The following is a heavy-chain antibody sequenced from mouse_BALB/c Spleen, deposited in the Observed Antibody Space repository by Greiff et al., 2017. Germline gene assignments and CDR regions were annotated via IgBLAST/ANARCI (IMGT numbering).Heavy chain of an antibody. V-gene: IGHV5-12-2*01. CDR1: GFTFSSYT. CDR3: ARHYYGSSLYWYFDV. D-gene: IGHD1-1*01. CDR2: ISNGGGST. J-gene: IGHJ1*01. Sequence: EVKLVESGGGLVQPGGSLKLSCAASGFTFSSYTMSWVRQTPEKRLEWVAYISNGGGSTYYPDTVKGRFTISRDNAKNTLYLQMSSLKSEDTAMYYCARHYYGSSLYWYFDVWGAGTTVTVAS.